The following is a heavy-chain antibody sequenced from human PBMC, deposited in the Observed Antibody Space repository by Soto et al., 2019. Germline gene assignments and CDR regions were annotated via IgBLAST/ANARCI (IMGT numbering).Heavy chain of an antibody. CDR3: ARDRVYYDSSGDYKHYGMDV. J-gene: IGHJ6*02. CDR2: INSDGSST. Sequence: GGSLRLSCAASGFTFSNYWIHWVRQSPGKGLVWVSRINSDGSSTSYADSVKGRFTISRDNAKNTMYLQMNSLRAEDTAVYYCARDRVYYDSSGDYKHYGMDVWGQGTMVTVSS. D-gene: IGHD3-22*01. CDR1: GFTFSNYW. V-gene: IGHV3-74*01.